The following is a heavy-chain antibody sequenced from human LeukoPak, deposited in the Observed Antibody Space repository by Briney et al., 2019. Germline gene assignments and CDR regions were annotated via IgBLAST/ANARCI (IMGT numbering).Heavy chain of an antibody. Sequence: GGSLGLSCDASGFTFSTYGMHWVRQAPGKGLEWVSYISSSGSTIYYADSVKGRFTISRDNAKNSLYLQMNSLRAEDTAVYYCARGATTTRFGRFDPWGQGTLVIVSS. V-gene: IGHV3-48*04. CDR3: ARGATTTRFGRFDP. D-gene: IGHD4-17*01. CDR2: ISSSGSTI. J-gene: IGHJ5*02. CDR1: GFTFSTYG.